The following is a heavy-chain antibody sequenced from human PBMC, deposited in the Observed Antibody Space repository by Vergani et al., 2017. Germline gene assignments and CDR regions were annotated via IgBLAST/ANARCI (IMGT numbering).Heavy chain of an antibody. D-gene: IGHD1-26*01. Sequence: QVQLQDSGPGLLKPSQTLSLTCSVAGDSISSGNYYWNWIRQPAGKGLEWVGRIYSGGSTSYNPSIKSRITMSLNTSKNQFSLSLSSVTAADTAVYYCARGTFLHAFDNWGQGTVVTVSS. V-gene: IGHV4-61*02. CDR3: ARGTFLHAFDN. CDR2: IYSGGST. CDR1: GDSISSGNYY. J-gene: IGHJ3*02.